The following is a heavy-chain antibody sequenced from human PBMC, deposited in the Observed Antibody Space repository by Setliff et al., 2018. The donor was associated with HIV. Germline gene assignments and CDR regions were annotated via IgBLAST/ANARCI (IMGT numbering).Heavy chain of an antibody. V-gene: IGHV1-2*04. Sequence: ASVKVSCKASGYTFTDYFIHWVRQAPGQGLEWVGRINPSSGATDFGQKFQGWITMTRDTSSRTAYLEVNRLTSDDTAVYYCAREERYYDGKGALDYWGQGMLVTAPQ. CDR3: AREERYYDGKGALDY. CDR1: GYTFTDYF. J-gene: IGHJ4*02. CDR2: INPSSGAT. D-gene: IGHD3-22*01.